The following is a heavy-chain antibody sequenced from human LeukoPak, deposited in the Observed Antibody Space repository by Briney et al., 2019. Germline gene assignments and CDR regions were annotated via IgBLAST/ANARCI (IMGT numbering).Heavy chain of an antibody. CDR1: GGSISSYY. Sequence: SETLSLTCTVSGGSISSYYWSWIRQLPGKGLEWIGYIYYSGSTHYNPSLKSRVTISVDTSKNQFSLKLSSVTAADTAVYYCARRSYNSPFRYWGQGTLVTVSS. CDR2: IYYSGST. V-gene: IGHV4-59*12. CDR3: ARRSYNSPFRY. D-gene: IGHD5-24*01. J-gene: IGHJ4*02.